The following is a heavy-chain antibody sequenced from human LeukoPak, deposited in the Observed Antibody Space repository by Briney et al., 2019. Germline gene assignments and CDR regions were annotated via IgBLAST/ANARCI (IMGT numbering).Heavy chain of an antibody. CDR3: VRRRTGGSSKFPWDY. Sequence: PGGSLRLSCAASGFTFSSYAISWVRQAPGEGVEWVSDISGIVGSTYYGDSVKGRFTSSRDNSMKTMYLQMNSLRAEDTAVYYCVRRRTGGSSKFPWDYWGQGTLVTVSS. D-gene: IGHD1-26*01. V-gene: IGHV3-23*01. CDR1: GFTFSSYA. CDR2: ISGIVGST. J-gene: IGHJ4*02.